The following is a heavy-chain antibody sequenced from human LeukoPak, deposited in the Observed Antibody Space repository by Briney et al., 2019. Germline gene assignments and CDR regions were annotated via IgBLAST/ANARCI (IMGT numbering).Heavy chain of an antibody. V-gene: IGHV3-23*01. CDR3: AKEMTQYYDILTGYYKPNWFDP. D-gene: IGHD3-9*01. Sequence: GGTLRLSCAASGFTFSSYGMSWVRQAPGKGLEWVSAISGSGGSTYYADSVKGRFTISRDNSKNTLYLQMNSLRAEDTAVYYCAKEMTQYYDILTGYYKPNWFDPWGQGTLVTVSS. J-gene: IGHJ5*02. CDR2: ISGSGGST. CDR1: GFTFSSYG.